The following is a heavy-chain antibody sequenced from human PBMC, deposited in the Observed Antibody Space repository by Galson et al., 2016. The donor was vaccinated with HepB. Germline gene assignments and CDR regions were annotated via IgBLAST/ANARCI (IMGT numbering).Heavy chain of an antibody. Sequence: SEPLSLTCTVSGDSVSSSSYYWGWIRQSPGKGLEWIGNIYHGGTTKNNPSLKSRITISVDTSKNQFHLKLSSVTAAATAVYYCARVRDYDFWSGFGMDVWGQGTTVTVSS. D-gene: IGHD3-3*01. CDR1: GDSVSSSSYY. J-gene: IGHJ6*02. CDR2: IYHGGTT. V-gene: IGHV4-39*01. CDR3: ARVRDYDFWSGFGMDV.